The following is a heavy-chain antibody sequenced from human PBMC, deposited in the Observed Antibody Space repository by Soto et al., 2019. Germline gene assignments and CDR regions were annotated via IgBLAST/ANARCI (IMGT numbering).Heavy chain of an antibody. D-gene: IGHD2-21*01. J-gene: IGHJ6*02. CDR3: ASTIVAPDYYYYYGMDV. CDR1: GGSISSGDYY. Sequence: SETLSLTCTVSGGSISSGDYYWSWIRQPPGKGLEWIGYIYYSRSTYYNPSLNSRVTISVDTSKNQISLKLSSVTVADTAVYYCASTIVAPDYYYYYGMDVWGQGTTVTVSS. V-gene: IGHV4-30-4*01. CDR2: IYYSRST.